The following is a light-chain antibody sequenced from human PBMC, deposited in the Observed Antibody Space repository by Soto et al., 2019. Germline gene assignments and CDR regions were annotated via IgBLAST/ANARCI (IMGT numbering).Light chain of an antibody. V-gene: IGKV4-1*01. J-gene: IGKJ2*01. Sequence: DIVMTQSPDSLDVSLGERATINCKSSQSVEFRSDNKNYLAWYQQRSGQPPKLLIYWASTRESGVPDRFSGSGSGTDFTLAISSLQAEDVAVYYCQQYYTSPDTFGQGTKLEIK. CDR2: WAS. CDR1: QSVEFRSDNKNY. CDR3: QQYYTSPDT.